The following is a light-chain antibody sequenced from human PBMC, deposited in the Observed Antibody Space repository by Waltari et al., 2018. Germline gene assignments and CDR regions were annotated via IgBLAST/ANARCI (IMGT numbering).Light chain of an antibody. J-gene: IGKJ4*01. CDR1: QTVSTIA. CDR2: STY. V-gene: IGKV3-20*01. CDR3: QQYDGIVVT. Sequence: EIVLTQSPGTLSLSPGDRATLSCRSSQTVSTIALSWYQQKPGQAHRVLIYSTYNRATGIPDRFSGSGSGTDFTLTINRLAPEDFAMYYCQQYDGIVVTFGGGTKVEI.